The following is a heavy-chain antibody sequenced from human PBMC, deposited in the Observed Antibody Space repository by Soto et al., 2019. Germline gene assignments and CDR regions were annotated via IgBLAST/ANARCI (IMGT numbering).Heavy chain of an antibody. V-gene: IGHV3-30-3*01. Sequence: QVQLVESGGGVVQPGRSLRLSCAASGFTFSSYAMHWVHQAPGKGLEWVAVISYDGSNKYYADSVKGRFTISRDNSKNTLYLQMNSLRAEDTAVYYCARGQWLVHFDYWGQGTLVTVSS. J-gene: IGHJ4*02. CDR1: GFTFSSYA. CDR3: ARGQWLVHFDY. CDR2: ISYDGSNK. D-gene: IGHD6-19*01.